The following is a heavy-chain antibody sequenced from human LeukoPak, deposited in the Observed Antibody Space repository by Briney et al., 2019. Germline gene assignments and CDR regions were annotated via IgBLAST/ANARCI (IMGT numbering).Heavy chain of an antibody. CDR1: GYTLTELS. Sequence: ASVKVSCKVSGYTLTELSMHWVRQAPGKGLEWMGGFDPEDGETIYAQKFQGRVTITADESTSTAYMELSSLRSEDTAVYYCARGAVVVVAATASPGYFDYWGQGTLVTVSS. V-gene: IGHV1-24*01. CDR3: ARGAVVVVAATASPGYFDY. D-gene: IGHD2-15*01. J-gene: IGHJ4*02. CDR2: FDPEDGET.